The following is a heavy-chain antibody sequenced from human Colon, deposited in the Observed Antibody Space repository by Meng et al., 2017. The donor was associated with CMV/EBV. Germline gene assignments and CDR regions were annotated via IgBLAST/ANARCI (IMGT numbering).Heavy chain of an antibody. J-gene: IGHJ4*02. CDR3: ARDRGPNTLDY. Sequence: GESLKISCAASGFTFSSYAMSWVRQAPGKGLEWVVSMSHDGSEEYYLDSVRGRFTVSRDNAQDSVYLQMNSLRVEDTAIYYCARDRGPNTLDYWGQGTLVTVSS. CDR1: GFTFSSYA. V-gene: IGHV3-7*01. D-gene: IGHD2-8*01. CDR2: MSHDGSEE.